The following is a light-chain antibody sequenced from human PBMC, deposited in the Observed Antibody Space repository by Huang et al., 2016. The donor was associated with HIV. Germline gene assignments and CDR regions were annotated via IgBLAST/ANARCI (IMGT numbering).Light chain of an antibody. V-gene: IGKV3-15*01. Sequence: EIVLTQSQCPLSLSPGETATLSCRAWQGITGNLAWYPQRLGQPPRLRIDGASTRAPNIPGRCSGSGSGTDFTRTITSLRSEDSAVYYCQQYKAWPSTWTCGQGTRMEIK. CDR3: QQYKAWPSTWT. J-gene: IGKJ1*01. CDR1: QGITGN. CDR2: GAS.